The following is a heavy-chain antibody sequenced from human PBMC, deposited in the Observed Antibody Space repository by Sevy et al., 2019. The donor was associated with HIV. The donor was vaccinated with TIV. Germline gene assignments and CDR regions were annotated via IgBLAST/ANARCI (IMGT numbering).Heavy chain of an antibody. CDR2: IKQDGSEK. V-gene: IGHV3-7*03. CDR1: GFTFSSYW. Sequence: GGSLRLSCAASGFTFSSYWMSWVRQAPGKGLEWVANIKQDGSEKYYVDSVKGRFTISRDNAKNSLYLQMNSLRAEDTAVYYCVRTTSDYGGNSGDFDYWGQGTLVTVSS. D-gene: IGHD4-17*01. CDR3: VRTTSDYGGNSGDFDY. J-gene: IGHJ4*02.